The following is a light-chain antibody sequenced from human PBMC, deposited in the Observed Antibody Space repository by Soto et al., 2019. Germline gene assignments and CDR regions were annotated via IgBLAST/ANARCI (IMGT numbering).Light chain of an antibody. J-gene: IGLJ2*01. V-gene: IGLV7-46*01. CDR2: DTS. CDR1: TGPVISSHY. Sequence: QAVVNQEPSLTVSPGGTVTLTCGSSTGPVISSHYPYWFQQKPGQAPKTLIYDTSNKHSWTPARFSGSLLGGKAALTLSGAQPEDEAEYYCLLSYDGARVFGGGTKVTVL. CDR3: LLSYDGARV.